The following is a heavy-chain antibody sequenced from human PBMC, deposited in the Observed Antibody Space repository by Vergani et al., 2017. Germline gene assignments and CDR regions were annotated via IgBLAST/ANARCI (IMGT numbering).Heavy chain of an antibody. V-gene: IGHV3-30*04. CDR2: ISYDGSNK. Sequence: QVQLVESGGGVVQPGRSLRLSCAASGFTFSSYAMHWVRQAPGKGLEWVAVISYDGSNKYYADSVKGRFTISRDNSKNTLYLQMNSLRAEDTAVYYCARGDYPNWFDPWGQGTLVTVSS. CDR3: ARGDYPNWFDP. J-gene: IGHJ5*02. CDR1: GFTFSSYA. D-gene: IGHD3-16*01.